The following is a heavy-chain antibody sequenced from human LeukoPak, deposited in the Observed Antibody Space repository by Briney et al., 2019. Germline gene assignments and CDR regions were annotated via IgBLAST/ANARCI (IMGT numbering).Heavy chain of an antibody. V-gene: IGHV3-30*18. CDR3: AKGGGSVLRYFDWLPGYHDAFDI. J-gene: IGHJ3*02. CDR1: GFTFSSYG. Sequence: PGRSLRLSCAASGFTFSSYGMHWVRQAPGKGLEWVAVISYDGSNKYYADSVKGRFTISRDNSKNTLYLQMNSLGAEDTAVYYCAKGGGSVLRYFDWLPGYHDAFDIWGQGTMVTVSS. D-gene: IGHD3-9*01. CDR2: ISYDGSNK.